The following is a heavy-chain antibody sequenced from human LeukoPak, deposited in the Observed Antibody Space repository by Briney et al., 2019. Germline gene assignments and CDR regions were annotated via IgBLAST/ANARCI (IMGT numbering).Heavy chain of an antibody. CDR1: GFTFSGYG. D-gene: IGHD2-2*01. Sequence: GGSLRLSCAASGFTFSGYGMHWVRQAPGKGLECVAFIRYDGSDKYYADSVKGRFTVSRDNSKNTLYLQMNSLRSEDTTVYYCAKASGQAGYCSSTSCHYTFDYWGQGTLVTVSS. CDR2: IRYDGSDK. CDR3: AKASGQAGYCSSTSCHYTFDY. V-gene: IGHV3-30*02. J-gene: IGHJ4*02.